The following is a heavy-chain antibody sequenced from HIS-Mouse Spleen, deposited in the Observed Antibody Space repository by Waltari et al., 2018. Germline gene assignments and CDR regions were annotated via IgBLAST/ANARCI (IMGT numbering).Heavy chain of an antibody. CDR2: ISYDVSNK. Sequence: QVQLVESGGGVVQPGRSLRLSCAASGFTFSSYGMHWVRQAPGKGLEWVAVISYDVSNKYYADSVKGRFTISRDNSKTTLYLQMNSLRAEDTAVYYCAKDRGSQFDYWGQGTLVTVSS. V-gene: IGHV3-30*18. D-gene: IGHD1-26*01. CDR3: AKDRGSQFDY. J-gene: IGHJ4*02. CDR1: GFTFSSYG.